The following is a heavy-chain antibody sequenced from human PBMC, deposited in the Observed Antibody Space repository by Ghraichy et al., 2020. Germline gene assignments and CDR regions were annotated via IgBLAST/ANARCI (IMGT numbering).Heavy chain of an antibody. CDR3: AKDLRASPGPSSFDY. D-gene: IGHD2-21*01. V-gene: IGHV3-23*01. J-gene: IGHJ4*02. Sequence: GGSLRLSCAACGFTFSSSAMNWVRQAPGKGLEWVSVISGSGGSSYSADSVKGRFTISRDNSKNTLYLQMNSLRAEDTALYYCAKDLRASPGPSSFDYWGQGTLVTVSS. CDR2: ISGSGGSS. CDR1: GFTFSSSA.